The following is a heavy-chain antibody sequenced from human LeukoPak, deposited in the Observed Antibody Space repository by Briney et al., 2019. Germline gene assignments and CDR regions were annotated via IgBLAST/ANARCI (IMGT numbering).Heavy chain of an antibody. Sequence: ASVKVSCKASGYTFTDYYMHWVRQAPGQGLEWMGWINPNSGGTNYAQKIQGRVTMTRDTSISTAYMELSRLRSEDTAVYYCVRVPQTIFGVVTDADYWGQGTLVTVPS. J-gene: IGHJ4*02. CDR3: VRVPQTIFGVVTDADY. CDR1: GYTFTDYY. D-gene: IGHD3-3*01. V-gene: IGHV1-2*02. CDR2: INPNSGGT.